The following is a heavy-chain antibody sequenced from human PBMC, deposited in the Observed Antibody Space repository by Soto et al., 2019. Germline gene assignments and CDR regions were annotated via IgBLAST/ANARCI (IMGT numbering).Heavy chain of an antibody. CDR3: AHRRDRPEFDY. Sequence: QITLKESGPTLVKPTQTLTLTCTFSGFSLSASGVGVGWIRQPPGKALEWLALIYWDDDKRYSPSLKSRLTITKDTSKNQVVLTMTNMDRVDTATYFCAHRRDRPEFDYWGQGTPVTVSS. J-gene: IGHJ4*02. CDR2: IYWDDDK. V-gene: IGHV2-5*02. CDR1: GFSLSASGVG.